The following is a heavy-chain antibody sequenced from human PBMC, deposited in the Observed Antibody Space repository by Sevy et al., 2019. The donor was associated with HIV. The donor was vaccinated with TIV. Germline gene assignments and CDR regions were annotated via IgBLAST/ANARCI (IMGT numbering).Heavy chain of an antibody. V-gene: IGHV1-18*01. CDR2: ISPYKGTT. D-gene: IGHD3-16*01. CDR3: ARDRDYDCIWGTFPYRDI. J-gene: IGHJ4*02. CDR1: GYIFTSYG. Sequence: ASVKVSCKASGYIFTSYGISWVRQAPGRGLEWVGWISPYKGTTNYAQKFQGRVTMTTDTSTFTVYMQLRSLRSDDTAIYYCARDRDYDCIWGTFPYRDIWGQGTLVTVSS.